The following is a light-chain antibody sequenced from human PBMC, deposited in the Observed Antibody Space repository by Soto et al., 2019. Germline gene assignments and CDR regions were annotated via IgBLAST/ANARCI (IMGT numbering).Light chain of an antibody. J-gene: IGKJ1*01. Sequence: DIQMTQSPSTLSASVGDRVTITCRASQSIARWVAWYQQKPGKAPKLLIYDASSLESGVPSRFKGRGSGKDFPLPFISRKPDDFAIYYCKKYNSYGTFGKGTKGDIK. V-gene: IGKV1-5*01. CDR3: KKYNSYGT. CDR2: DAS. CDR1: QSIARW.